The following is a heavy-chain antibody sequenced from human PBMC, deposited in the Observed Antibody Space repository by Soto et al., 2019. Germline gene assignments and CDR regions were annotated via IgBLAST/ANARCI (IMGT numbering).Heavy chain of an antibody. V-gene: IGHV3-49*03. CDR1: GFTFGDYA. D-gene: IGHD3-10*01. J-gene: IGHJ5*02. Sequence: GGSLRLSCTASGFTFGDYAMSWFRQAPGKGLEWVGFIRSKAYGGTTEYAASVKGRFTISRDDSKSIAYLQMNSLKTEDTAVYYCTRQDTYYYGSGSYYPYNWFDPWGQGTLVTVSS. CDR2: IRSKAYGGTT. CDR3: TRQDTYYYGSGSYYPYNWFDP.